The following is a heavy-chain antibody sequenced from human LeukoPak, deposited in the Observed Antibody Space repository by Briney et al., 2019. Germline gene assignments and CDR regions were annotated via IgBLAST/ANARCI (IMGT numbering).Heavy chain of an antibody. CDR3: ASSADGGYDFWSGYAVDY. CDR2: IYHSGST. CDR1: GGSISSSNW. Sequence: SETLSLTCAVSGGSISSSNWWSWVRQPPGKGLEWIGSIYHSGSTYYNPSLKSRVTISVDTSKNQFSLKLSSVTAADTAVYYCASSADGGYDFWSGYAVDYWGQGTLVTVSS. J-gene: IGHJ4*02. D-gene: IGHD3-3*01. V-gene: IGHV4-4*02.